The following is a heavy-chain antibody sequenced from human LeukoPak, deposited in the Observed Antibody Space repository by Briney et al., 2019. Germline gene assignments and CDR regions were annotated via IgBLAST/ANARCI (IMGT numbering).Heavy chain of an antibody. Sequence: SETLSLTCTVSGDSISSFYWSWIRQPAGKGLEWIGRLYPSGTTKSIPSLKSRVTMSLDTSKSQFSLRLSSVTAADTAVYYCARESMIRGVTHFDYWGQGTLVTVSS. D-gene: IGHD3-10*01. J-gene: IGHJ4*02. CDR3: ARESMIRGVTHFDY. V-gene: IGHV4-4*07. CDR2: LYPSGTT. CDR1: GDSISSFY.